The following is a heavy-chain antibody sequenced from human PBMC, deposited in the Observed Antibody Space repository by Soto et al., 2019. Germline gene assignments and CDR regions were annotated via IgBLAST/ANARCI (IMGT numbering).Heavy chain of an antibody. CDR3: AKDRHPDGIWTFDY. D-gene: IGHD3-9*01. Sequence: GGSLRLSCAASGFTFSTSSMSWVRQAPGKGLEWVSYISTSGSNTYYADCVKGRFTIFRDNSQNILFLQMNSLRVEDTAIYYCAKDRHPDGIWTFDYWGQGTLVTVSS. CDR1: GFTFSTSS. J-gene: IGHJ4*02. V-gene: IGHV3-23*01. CDR2: ISTSGSNT.